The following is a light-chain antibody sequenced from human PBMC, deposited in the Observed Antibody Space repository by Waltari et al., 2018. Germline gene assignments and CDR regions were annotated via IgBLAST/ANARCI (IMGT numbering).Light chain of an antibody. CDR1: ALPTQY. V-gene: IGLV3-25*03. CDR2: KVY. CDR3: QSADSSGTYSVI. Sequence: SYELTQPPSVSVSPGQTANITSSGDALPTQYVNWYQQKSGQAPVLVIYKVYERASGISERFSGSRSGTTVTLTISGAQPEDEADYYCQSADSSGTYSVIFGGGTKLTVL. J-gene: IGLJ2*01.